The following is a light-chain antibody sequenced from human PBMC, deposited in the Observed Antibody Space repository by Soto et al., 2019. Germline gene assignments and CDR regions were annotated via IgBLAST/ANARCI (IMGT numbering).Light chain of an antibody. CDR2: SNN. CDR1: SSNIGRNT. V-gene: IGLV1-44*01. Sequence: QSVLTQAPSASETPGQRVTISCSGGSSNIGRNTVNWYQQLPGTAPKLLIYSNNRRPSGVPDRFSGSKSGNTASPTISGLQAEDEADYYCCSYAGSGYVFGTGTKLTVL. J-gene: IGLJ1*01. CDR3: CSYAGSGYV.